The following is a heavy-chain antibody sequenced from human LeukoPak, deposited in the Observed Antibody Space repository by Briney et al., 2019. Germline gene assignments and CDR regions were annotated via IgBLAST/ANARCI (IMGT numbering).Heavy chain of an antibody. CDR2: ISYDGSNK. V-gene: IGHV3-30*04. J-gene: IGHJ4*02. Sequence: GGSLRLSCAASGFTFSSYAMHWVRQAPGKGLEWVAVISYDGSNKYYADSVKGRFTISRDNSKNTLYLQMNSLSAEDTAVYYCARGVVVAATPDYWGQGTLVTVSS. D-gene: IGHD2-15*01. CDR1: GFTFSSYA. CDR3: ARGVVVAATPDY.